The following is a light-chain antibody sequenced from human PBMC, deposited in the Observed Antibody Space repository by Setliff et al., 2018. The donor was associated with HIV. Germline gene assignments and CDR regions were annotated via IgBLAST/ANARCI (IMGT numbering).Light chain of an antibody. CDR1: SSNIGRNT. CDR3: GTWDSGLNIVM. J-gene: IGLJ3*02. V-gene: IGLV1-51*01. CDR2: DDF. Sequence: QSVLTQPPSVSSAPGQRVTTSCSGSSSNIGRNTVSWYRQLPGTAPKLLIYDDFQRPSGIPDRFSGSKSGTSATLGIAGLQTGDEADYYCGTWDSGLNIVMFGGGTKVTV.